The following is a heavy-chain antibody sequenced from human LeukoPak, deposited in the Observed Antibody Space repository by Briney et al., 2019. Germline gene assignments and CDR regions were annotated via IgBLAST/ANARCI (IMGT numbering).Heavy chain of an antibody. J-gene: IGHJ3*02. D-gene: IGHD2-15*01. CDR1: GYSFTSYW. CDR3: VVPLLRSDGFDI. V-gene: IGHV5-10-1*01. CDR2: IDPSDSY. Sequence: GESLKISCEGSGYSFTSYWISWVRQMSGKGLECMGRIDPSDSYRPSFQGHVTISAEEVITTACQQACVTVRDLWGPIAVVVPLLRSDGFDIWGQGTMVTVSS.